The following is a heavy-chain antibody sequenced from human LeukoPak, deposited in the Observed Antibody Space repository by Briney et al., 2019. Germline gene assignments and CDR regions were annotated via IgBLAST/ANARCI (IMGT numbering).Heavy chain of an antibody. V-gene: IGHV4-30-2*01. D-gene: IGHD1-1*01. J-gene: IGHJ4*02. CDR1: GGSISSGGYS. CDR3: ARAVLSWNDVPELFDY. Sequence: SVTLSLTCTVSGGSISSGGYSWSWIRQPPGKGLEWIRYIYHSGSTYYNPSLKSRVTISVDRSKNQFSLKLSSVTAADTAVYYCARAVLSWNDVPELFDYWGQGTLVTVSS. CDR2: IYHSGST.